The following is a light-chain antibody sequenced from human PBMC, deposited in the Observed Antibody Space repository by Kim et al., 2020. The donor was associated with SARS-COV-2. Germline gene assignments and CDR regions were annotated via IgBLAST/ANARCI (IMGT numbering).Light chain of an antibody. Sequence: SPGERAPLSCRASQSVCHNLAWYPQTPGQAPRLLIYGASTRAPGIPARFSGSGSGTEFTLTISSLQSEDFAVYYCQQYNNWPPWTFGQGTKVDIK. CDR3: QQYNNWPPWT. J-gene: IGKJ1*01. CDR1: QSVCHN. V-gene: IGKV3-15*01. CDR2: GAS.